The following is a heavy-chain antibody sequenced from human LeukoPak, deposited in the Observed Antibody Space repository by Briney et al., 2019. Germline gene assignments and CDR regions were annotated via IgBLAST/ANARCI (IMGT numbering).Heavy chain of an antibody. CDR2: ISYDGSNK. CDR3: AHGSGYFDY. Sequence: PGGSLRLSCAASGFTFSSYAMHWVRQAPGKGLEWVAVISYDGSNKYYADSVKGRFTISRDNSKNTLYLQMNSLRAEDTAVYYCAHGSGYFDYWGQGTLVTVSS. CDR1: GFTFSSYA. D-gene: IGHD3-3*01. V-gene: IGHV3-30*04. J-gene: IGHJ4*02.